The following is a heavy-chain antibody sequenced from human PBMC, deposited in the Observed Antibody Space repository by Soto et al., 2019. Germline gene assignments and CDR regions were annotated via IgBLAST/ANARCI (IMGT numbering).Heavy chain of an antibody. CDR2: ISPKSGNI. CDR1: GYTFTRNG. V-gene: IGHV1-18*01. J-gene: IGHJ6*02. D-gene: IGHD3-22*01. Sequence: ASVKVSCKTSGYTFTRNGISWVRQAPGQGLEWMGWISPKSGNIKYAQKFQGRVIMTTDTSTSTAYMELRGLRSDDTAVYYCVKDRDSNSWPSRDVWGPGTTVTVSS. CDR3: VKDRDSNSWPSRDV.